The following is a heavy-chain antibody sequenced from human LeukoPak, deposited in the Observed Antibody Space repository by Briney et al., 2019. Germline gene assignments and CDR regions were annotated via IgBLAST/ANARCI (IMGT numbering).Heavy chain of an antibody. CDR2: IYYSGST. CDR1: GGSISSYY. Sequence: SETLSLTCTVSGGSISSYYWSWIRQPPGKGLEWIGYIYYSGSTNYNPSLKSRVTISVDTSKNQFSLKLSSVTAADTAVYYCARLSNYDFWSGYWGDYYYYGMDVWGQGTTVTVSS. CDR3: ARLSNYDFWSGYWGDYYYYGMDV. V-gene: IGHV4-59*08. D-gene: IGHD3-3*01. J-gene: IGHJ6*02.